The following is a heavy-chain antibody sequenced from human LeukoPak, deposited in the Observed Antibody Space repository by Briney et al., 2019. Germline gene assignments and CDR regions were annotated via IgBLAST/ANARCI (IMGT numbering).Heavy chain of an antibody. CDR1: GGSLSSNNW. CDR3: AKAPSIVVVRGGAYYFDY. D-gene: IGHD2-2*01. Sequence: SETLSLTCAVSGGSLSSNNWWSWVRQPPGKGLEWIGEIFHSGSTNYNPSLKSRVTISVDKSKNQFSLKLNSVTAEDTAVYYCAKAPSIVVVRGGAYYFDYWGQGTLVTVSS. J-gene: IGHJ4*02. V-gene: IGHV4-4*02. CDR2: IFHSGST.